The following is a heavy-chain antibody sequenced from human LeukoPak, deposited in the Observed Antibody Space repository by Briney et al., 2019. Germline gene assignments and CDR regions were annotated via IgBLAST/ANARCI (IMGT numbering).Heavy chain of an antibody. J-gene: IGHJ3*02. V-gene: IGHV4-59*01. CDR1: NGSIGSYY. CDR2: TYYSGYT. D-gene: IGHD3-10*01. Sequence: PSETLSLTCTVSNGSIGSYYWSWIRQPPGKGPEWLGFTYYSGYTSYNPSLKSRVIISVDTSKNQFSLKLISVTAADTAIYYCTREGISYYDSGNYPAFDIWGQGTMVTVSS. CDR3: TREGISYYDSGNYPAFDI.